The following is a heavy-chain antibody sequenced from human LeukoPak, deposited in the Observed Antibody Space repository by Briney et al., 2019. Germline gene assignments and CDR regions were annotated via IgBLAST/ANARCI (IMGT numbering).Heavy chain of an antibody. J-gene: IGHJ4*02. CDR1: GFTVSSNY. V-gene: IGHV3-53*04. CDR2: IYSGGST. CDR3: ARVRLGSGWSLFDF. D-gene: IGHD6-19*01. Sequence: GGSLRLSCAASGFTVSSNYMSWVRQVPGKGLEWVSVIYSGGSTYYADSVKGRFTISRHISQNTLYLQMNSLRAEDTAVYYCARVRLGSGWSLFDFWGQGTLVTVSS.